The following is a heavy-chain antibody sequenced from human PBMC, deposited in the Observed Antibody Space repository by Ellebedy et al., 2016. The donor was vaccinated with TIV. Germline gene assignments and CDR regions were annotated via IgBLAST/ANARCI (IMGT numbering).Heavy chain of an antibody. CDR1: VGLVTGSIYY. J-gene: IGHJ3*02. CDR3: VYGRAVDAYDI. D-gene: IGHD4-17*01. CDR2: IYHSGST. V-gene: IGHV4-39*01. Sequence: GSLRLXXTVSVGLVTGSIYYWGWIRQPPGKGLEWIGSIYHSGSTYYNPSLKSRVTISVDTSKKQVSLKLSSVTAADTAIDYCVYGRAVDAYDIWGQGTMVTVSS.